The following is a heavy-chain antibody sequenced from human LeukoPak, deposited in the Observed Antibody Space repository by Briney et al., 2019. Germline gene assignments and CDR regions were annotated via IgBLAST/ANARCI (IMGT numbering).Heavy chain of an antibody. Sequence: GGSLRLSCAASGFTFDDYGMSWVRQAPGKGLEWVSGINWNGGSTGYTDSVKGRFTISRDNAKNSLYLQMNSLRAEDTAVYYCARDSPRTSPPTWGQGTLVTVSS. CDR2: INWNGGST. CDR1: GFTFDDYG. CDR3: ARDSPRTSPPT. D-gene: IGHD2-2*01. V-gene: IGHV3-20*04. J-gene: IGHJ5*02.